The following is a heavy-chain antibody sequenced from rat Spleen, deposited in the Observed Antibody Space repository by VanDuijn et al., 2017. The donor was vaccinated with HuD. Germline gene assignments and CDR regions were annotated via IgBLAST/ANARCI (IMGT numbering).Heavy chain of an antibody. V-gene: IGHV5-22*01. J-gene: IGHJ2*01. CDR3: ARHGPPLTTLDF. CDR1: GFTFSSFP. Sequence: EVQLVESGGGLVQPGNSLKLSCAASGFTFSSFPMVWVRQAPKKGLEWVASVTYEGTSTYYGDSVKGRFTISRNNAKSTLYLQMNSLRSEDSATYYWARHGPPLTTLDFWGQGVMVTVSS. D-gene: IGHD1-10*01. CDR2: VTYEGTST.